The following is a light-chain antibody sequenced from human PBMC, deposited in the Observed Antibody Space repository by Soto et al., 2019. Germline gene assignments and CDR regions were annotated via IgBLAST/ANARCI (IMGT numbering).Light chain of an antibody. V-gene: IGKV1-39*01. CDR1: QSISNY. Sequence: DIQMTQSPSSLSASVGDRVTITCRASQSISNYLNWYQQKPGKAPRLLIYAASTLQSGVPSRFSGSGSGTDFTLTISNLQPEDSATYYCQQSYSLLMCTFGQGTKLDIK. CDR3: QQSYSLLMCT. J-gene: IGKJ2*02. CDR2: AAS.